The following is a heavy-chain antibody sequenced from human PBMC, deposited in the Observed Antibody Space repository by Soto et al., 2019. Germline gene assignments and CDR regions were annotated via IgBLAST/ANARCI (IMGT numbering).Heavy chain of an antibody. J-gene: IGHJ4*02. D-gene: IGHD4-17*01. CDR2: IYYSGST. CDR1: GGSISSGGYY. Sequence: QVQLQESGPGLVKPSQTLSLTCTVSGGSISSGGYYWSWIRQHPGKGLEWIGYIYYSGSTYYNPSLESRVTTTVDTSKNQFSLKLSSVTAADTAVYYCARGTYGDYGLGIDYWGQGTLVTVSS. CDR3: ARGTYGDYGLGIDY. V-gene: IGHV4-31*03.